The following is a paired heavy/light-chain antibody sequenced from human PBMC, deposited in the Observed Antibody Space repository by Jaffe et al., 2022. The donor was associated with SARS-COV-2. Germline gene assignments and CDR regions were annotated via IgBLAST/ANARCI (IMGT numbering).Light chain of an antibody. CDR1: SSNIGAGYD. J-gene: IGLJ3*02. CDR2: GNI. Sequence: QSVLTQPPSVSGAPGQRVTISCTGNSSNIGAGYDVHWYQQLPGTAPKLLIYGNINRPSGVPDRFSGSKSDTSASLAISGLQAEDEADYYCQSYDGTLSVWVFGGGTRLTVL. V-gene: IGLV1-40*01. CDR3: QSYDGTLSVWV.
Heavy chain of an antibody. D-gene: IGHD2-8*01. CDR3: ARLMYASYTNYYYYGVDV. CDR1: GFTFSSYG. J-gene: IGHJ6*02. V-gene: IGHV3-33*01. Sequence: QVQLVESGGGVVQPGRSLRLSCAASGFTFSSYGMHWVRQAPGKGLEWVAVIWYDGSKKYYADSVKGRFIISRDNSKSTLYLQMNSLRAEDTAVYSCARLMYASYTNYYYYGVDVWGQGTTVTVSS. CDR2: IWYDGSKK.